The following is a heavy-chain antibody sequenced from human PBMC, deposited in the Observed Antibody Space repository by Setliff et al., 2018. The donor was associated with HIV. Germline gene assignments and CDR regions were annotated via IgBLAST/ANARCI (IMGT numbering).Heavy chain of an antibody. Sequence: PSETLSLTCTVSGGSIPGHYWSWIRQPPGKGLEWIGYIHYSGSSNYNPSLKSRVNISLDTSKKQVSLKLNSVTAADTAVYYCARGLSIFGVATPGFYSFMDVWGKGTTVTVSS. J-gene: IGHJ6*03. CDR1: GGSIPGHY. CDR2: IHYSGSS. D-gene: IGHD3-3*01. CDR3: ARGLSIFGVATPGFYSFMDV. V-gene: IGHV4-59*11.